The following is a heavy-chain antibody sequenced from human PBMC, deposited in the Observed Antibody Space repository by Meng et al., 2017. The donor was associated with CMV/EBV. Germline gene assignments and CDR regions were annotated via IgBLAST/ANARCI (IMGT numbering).Heavy chain of an antibody. CDR1: GYTFTSYG. D-gene: IGHD6-6*01. Sequence: ASVKVSCKASGYTFTSYGISWVRQAPGQGLEWMGWISAYNGNTNYAQKLQGRVTMTTDTSTSTAYMELRSLRSEDTAVYYCARDLLGYSSSTNWFDPWGQGTLVTVSS. CDR2: ISAYNGNT. J-gene: IGHJ5*02. V-gene: IGHV1-18*01. CDR3: ARDLLGYSSSTNWFDP.